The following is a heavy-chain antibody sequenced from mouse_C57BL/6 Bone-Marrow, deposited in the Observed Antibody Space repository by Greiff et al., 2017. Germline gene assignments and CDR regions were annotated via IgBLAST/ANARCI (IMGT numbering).Heavy chain of an antibody. CDR1: GYTFTSYW. V-gene: IGHV1-64*01. CDR2: IHPNSGST. Sequence: VQLQQPGAELVKPGASVKLSCKASGYTFTSYWMHWVKQRPGQGLEWIGMIHPNSGSTNYNEKFKSKATLTVDKSSSTAYMQLSSLTSEDSAVYYGARLRDGYWFAYWGQGTLVTVSA. CDR3: ARLRDGYWFAY. D-gene: IGHD2-3*01. J-gene: IGHJ3*01.